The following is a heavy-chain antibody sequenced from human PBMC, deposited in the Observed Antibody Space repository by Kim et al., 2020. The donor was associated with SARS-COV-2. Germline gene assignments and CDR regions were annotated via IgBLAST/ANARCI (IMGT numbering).Heavy chain of an antibody. V-gene: IGHV4-39*01. CDR1: GGSISSSSYY. CDR3: AISGYSYGGLFDY. Sequence: SETLSLTCTVSGGSISSSSYYWGWIRQPPGKGLEWIGSIYYSGSTYYNPSLKSRVTISVDTSKNQFSLKLSSVTAADTAVYYCAISGYSYGGLFDYWGQEPWSPSPQ. D-gene: IGHD5-18*01. CDR2: IYYSGST. J-gene: IGHJ4*01.